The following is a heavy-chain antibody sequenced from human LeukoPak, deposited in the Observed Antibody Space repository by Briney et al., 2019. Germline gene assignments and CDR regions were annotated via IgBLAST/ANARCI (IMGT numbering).Heavy chain of an antibody. Sequence: ASVKVSCKASGYTFTSYDINWVRQATGQGLEWMGWMNPNSGNTGYAQKFQGRVTMTRNASISTAYMELSSLRSEDTAVYFCARGYDYVWGSYRYDYWGQGTLVTVSS. V-gene: IGHV1-8*01. J-gene: IGHJ4*02. D-gene: IGHD3-16*02. CDR2: MNPNSGNT. CDR3: ARGYDYVWGSYRYDY. CDR1: GYTFTSYD.